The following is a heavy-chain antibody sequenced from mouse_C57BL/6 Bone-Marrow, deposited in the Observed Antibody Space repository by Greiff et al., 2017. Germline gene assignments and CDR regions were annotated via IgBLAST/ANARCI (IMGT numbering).Heavy chain of an antibody. CDR1: GYTFTSYW. Sequence: VQLQQPGAELVKPGASVKMSCKASGYTFTSYWITWVKQGPGQGLEWIGDIYPGSGSTNYNEKFKSKATLTVDTSSSTAYMQLSSLTAEESAVYYCARSRGGRGYCDVWGTGTTVTVAA. CDR2: IYPGSGST. CDR3: ARSRGGRGYCDV. V-gene: IGHV1-55*01. J-gene: IGHJ1*03. D-gene: IGHD1-1*01.